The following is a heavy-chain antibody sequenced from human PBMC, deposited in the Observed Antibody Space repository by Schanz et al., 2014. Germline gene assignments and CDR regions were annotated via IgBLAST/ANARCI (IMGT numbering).Heavy chain of an antibody. CDR1: GYDFHIYA. CDR2: ISGYTGDT. Sequence: QILLVQPGPEVKKPGASVTVSCKASGYDFHIYAYSWVRQAPGQGPEWIGWISGYTGDTKYAQKFQHRVNMTTDRTTSTVYMELRSLRFDDTAVYFCARDNGRIPAANSFDYWGQRTRVTVSS. D-gene: IGHD1-26*01. CDR3: ARDNGRIPAANSFDY. J-gene: IGHJ4*02. V-gene: IGHV1-18*01.